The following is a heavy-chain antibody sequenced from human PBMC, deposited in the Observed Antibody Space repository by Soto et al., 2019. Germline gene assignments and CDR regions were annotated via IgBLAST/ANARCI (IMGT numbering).Heavy chain of an antibody. Sequence: QVQLVESGGGVVQPGRSLRLSCAASGFTFSSYAMHWVRQAPGKGLEWVAVISYDGSNKYYADSVKGRFTISRDNSKNTQQLQMNSLTPEHTAVYYCPRSRCNDRSFYPLVRLHYAMDVRLQGTTVTVSS. J-gene: IGHJ6*02. CDR1: GFTFSSYA. V-gene: IGHV3-30-3*01. CDR2: ISYDGSNK. CDR3: PRSRCNDRSFYPLVRLHYAMDV. D-gene: IGHD2-15*01.